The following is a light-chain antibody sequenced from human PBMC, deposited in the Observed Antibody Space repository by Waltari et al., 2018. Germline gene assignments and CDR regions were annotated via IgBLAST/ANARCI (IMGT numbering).Light chain of an antibody. CDR3: CSYTPGNNVI. CDR1: NSDVGLYDC. CDR2: EVI. V-gene: IGLV2-18*02. J-gene: IGLJ2*01. Sequence: QSALTQPPSVSGSPGQSVTISCTGTNSDVGLYDCVSWYQQFPGTAPKLIIYEVINRPSGVPDRFSGSKSGNTASLTISGLQPEDDADYYCCSYTPGNNVIFGGGTKVTVL.